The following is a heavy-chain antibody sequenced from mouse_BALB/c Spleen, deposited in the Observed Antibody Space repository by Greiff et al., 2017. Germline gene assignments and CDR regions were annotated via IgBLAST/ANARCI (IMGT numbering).Heavy chain of an antibody. CDR2: IYPSDSYT. CDR1: GYTFTSYW. V-gene: IGHV1-69*02. CDR3: TRPITTTGQAWFAY. J-gene: IGHJ3*01. Sequence: QVQLQQPGAELVRPGASVKLSCKASGYTFTSYWINWVKQRPGQGLEWIGNIYPSDSYTNYNQKFKDKATLTVDKPSSTAYMQLSSPTSEDSAVYYCTRPITTTGQAWFAYWGQGTLVTVSA. D-gene: IGHD2-4*01.